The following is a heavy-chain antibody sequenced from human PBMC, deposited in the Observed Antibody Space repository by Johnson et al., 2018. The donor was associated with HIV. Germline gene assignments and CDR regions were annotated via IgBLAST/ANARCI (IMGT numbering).Heavy chain of an antibody. D-gene: IGHD2-15*01. Sequence: VQLVESGGGLVQPGGSLRLSCAASGFSVSSNHMTWVRQAPGKGLEWVSVIYTGDSTYYADSVRGRFTVSRDNSKNTMYLQMNSLRAEETALYYCARASRWSQTFDLWGQGTMVTVSS. CDR2: IYTGDST. CDR1: GFSVSSNH. CDR3: ARASRWSQTFDL. J-gene: IGHJ3*01. V-gene: IGHV3-66*01.